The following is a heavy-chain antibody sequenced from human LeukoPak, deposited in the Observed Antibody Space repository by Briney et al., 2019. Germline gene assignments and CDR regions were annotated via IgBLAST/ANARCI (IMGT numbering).Heavy chain of an antibody. CDR2: ISTSSGGT. CDR3: TRDHFGSYLA. D-gene: IGHD1-26*01. Sequence: ASVNVSCKTSGYTFTDHDMHWVRQAPGQGLEWVGRISTSSGGTTYSQNFQARVTMTRDTSISTGYMELTRLKSDYTAVYYCTRDHFGSYLAWGQGTLVTVSS. J-gene: IGHJ4*02. V-gene: IGHV1-2*06. CDR1: GYTFTDHD.